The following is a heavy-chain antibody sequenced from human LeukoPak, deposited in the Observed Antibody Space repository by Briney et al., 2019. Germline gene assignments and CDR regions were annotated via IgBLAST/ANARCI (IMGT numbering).Heavy chain of an antibody. CDR2: ISYDGSNK. D-gene: IGHD1-26*01. J-gene: IGHJ6*02. CDR3: AKDRVGATPHYYYGMDV. V-gene: IGHV3-30*18. Sequence: GGSLRLSCAASGFTVSSYGMHWVRQAPGKGLEWVAVISYDGSNKYYADSVKGRFTISRDNPKNTLYLQMNSLRAEDTAVYYCAKDRVGATPHYYYGMDVWGQGTTVTVSS. CDR1: GFTVSSYG.